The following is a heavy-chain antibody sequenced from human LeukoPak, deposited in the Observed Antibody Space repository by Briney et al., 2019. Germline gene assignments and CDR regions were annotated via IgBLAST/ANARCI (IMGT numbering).Heavy chain of an antibody. CDR1: GFTFSSFS. V-gene: IGHV3-48*04. CDR2: ISGGSSTI. J-gene: IGHJ4*02. Sequence: GGSLRLSCAASGFTFSSFSMNWVRQAPGKGLEWVSYISGGSSTIYYADSVKGRFTISRDNAKNSLYLQVNSLRAEDTAVYYCARDKIKGYWGQGTLVTVSS. CDR3: ARDKIKGY.